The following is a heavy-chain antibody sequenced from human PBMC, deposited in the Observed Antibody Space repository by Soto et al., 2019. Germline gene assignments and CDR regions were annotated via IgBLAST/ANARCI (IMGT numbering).Heavy chain of an antibody. V-gene: IGHV3-30*03. Sequence: QVQLVESGGDVVEPGRSLRLSCAASGFTFSGYTMQWVRQAPGERLEWVAGISFDGSNKYYADSVQDRFTISRDNSTNRGHVQMTSAKTDNTAGYYCGSVRGYGDGYNSCFDYWGRGSLVTVS. CDR3: GSVRGYGDGYNSCFDY. D-gene: IGHD5-12*01. CDR2: ISFDGSNK. J-gene: IGHJ4*02. CDR1: GFTFSGYT.